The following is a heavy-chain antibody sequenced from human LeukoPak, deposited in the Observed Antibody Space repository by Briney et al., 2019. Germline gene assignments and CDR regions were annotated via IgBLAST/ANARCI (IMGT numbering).Heavy chain of an antibody. Sequence: SETLSLTCTVSGGSISHYHWSWIRQPAGKGLEWIGQIHTSGSTNYNPPLKSRVTMSIDTPENQLSLTIRSVTAADTAVYYCARRDISSGWSFDSWGQGTLVTVSS. V-gene: IGHV4-4*07. D-gene: IGHD6-19*01. CDR1: GGSISHYH. J-gene: IGHJ4*02. CDR2: IHTSGST. CDR3: ARRDISSGWSFDS.